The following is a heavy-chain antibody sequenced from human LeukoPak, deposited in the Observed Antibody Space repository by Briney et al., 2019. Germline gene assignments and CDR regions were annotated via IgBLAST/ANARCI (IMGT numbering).Heavy chain of an antibody. CDR2: INHSGST. CDR3: ARIPTVVSYYWYLDL. CDR1: GGSFSGYY. J-gene: IGHJ2*01. Sequence: NPSETLSLTCAVYGGSFSGYYWSWIRQPPGKGLEWIGEINHSGSTNYNPSLKSRVTISVDTSKNQFSLKLSSVTAADTAVYYCARIPTVVSYYWYLDLWGRGTLVTVSS. D-gene: IGHD4-23*01. V-gene: IGHV4-34*01.